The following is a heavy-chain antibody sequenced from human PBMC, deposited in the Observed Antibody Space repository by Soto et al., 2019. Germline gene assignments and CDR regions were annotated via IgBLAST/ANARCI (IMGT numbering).Heavy chain of an antibody. J-gene: IGHJ4*02. CDR3: AKDQYCSGGSCYHAADY. CDR1: GFTFDDYA. V-gene: IGHV3-43D*04. D-gene: IGHD2-15*01. Sequence: QPGGSLRLSCAASGFTFDDYAMHWVRQAPGKGLEWVSLISWDGGSTYYADSVKGRFTISRDNSKKSLYLQMNSLRAEDTAVYYCAKDQYCSGGSCYHAADYWGQGTLVTV. CDR2: ISWDGGST.